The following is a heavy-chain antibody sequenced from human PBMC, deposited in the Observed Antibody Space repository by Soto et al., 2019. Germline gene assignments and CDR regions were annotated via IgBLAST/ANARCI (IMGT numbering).Heavy chain of an antibody. CDR2: IYWDDDK. V-gene: IGHV2-5*02. D-gene: IGHD3-10*01. Sequence: QITLKESGPTLVKPTQTLTLTCTLSGFSLSTSGVGVGWIRQPPGKALEWLSLIYWDDDKRYRSSLKNRRTNPKHNSKNPVVLTMTNMDPVDTATYYCTFYGLGGSWRFDPWGQGTLVTVSS. CDR1: GFSLSTSGVG. CDR3: TFYGLGGSWRFDP. J-gene: IGHJ5*02.